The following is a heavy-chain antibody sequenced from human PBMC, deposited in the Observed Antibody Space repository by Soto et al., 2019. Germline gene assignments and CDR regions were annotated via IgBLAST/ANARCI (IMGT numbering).Heavy chain of an antibody. J-gene: IGHJ4*02. CDR3: XRXXXXXXXXXY. CDR2: ISYDGSNK. CDR1: GFTFSSYA. Sequence: QVQLVESGGGVVQPGRSLRLSCAASGFTFSSYAMHWVRQAPGXGLEWVAVISYDGSNKYYADSVKGRFTISRDNSKXXXXXXXXXXXXXXXXXXXXXRXXXXXXXXXYWGQGTLVTVSS. V-gene: IGHV3-30-3*01.